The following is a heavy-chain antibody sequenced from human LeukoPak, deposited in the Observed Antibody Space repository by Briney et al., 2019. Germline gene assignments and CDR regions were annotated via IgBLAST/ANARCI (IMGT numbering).Heavy chain of an antibody. D-gene: IGHD2-15*01. V-gene: IGHV3-21*04. CDR1: GFTFSSYS. CDR2: ISSSSNYI. J-gene: IGHJ6*03. Sequence: GGSLRLSCAVSGFTFSSYSMNWVRQAPGKGLEWVSSISSSSNYIYYADSVRGRFTISRDNAKNSLSLQMNSLRAEDTAIYYCAKNGDRGAYCSGGSCYPYYYYNMDVWGKGTTVTISS. CDR3: AKNGDRGAYCSGGSCYPYYYYNMDV.